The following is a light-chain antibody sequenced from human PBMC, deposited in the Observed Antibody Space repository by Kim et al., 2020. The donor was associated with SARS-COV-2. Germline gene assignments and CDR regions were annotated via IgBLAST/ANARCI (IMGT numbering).Light chain of an antibody. V-gene: IGLV3-1*01. CDR2: QDT. J-gene: IGLJ3*02. CDR1: ELGEMY. Sequence: SGSPGQTATITCSGDELGEMYVSGFRQKPGQSPLLVIYQDTKRPSGIPERFAGSNSGNTATLTISGTQAMDEADYNCQAWDSSTVVFGGGTQLTVL. CDR3: QAWDSSTVV.